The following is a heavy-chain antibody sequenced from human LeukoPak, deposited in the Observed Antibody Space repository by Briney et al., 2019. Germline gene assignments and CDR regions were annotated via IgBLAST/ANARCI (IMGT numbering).Heavy chain of an antibody. CDR1: GGSISHYS. D-gene: IGHD1-26*01. Sequence: PSETLSLTCTVSGGSISHYSWSWIRHPAGKGLEWIGRIYASGSTNYNPSLKSRVTMSEDTSKNQLSLELTSVTAADTAVYYCASLESGNRWSYDFWGQGTLVTVSS. V-gene: IGHV4-4*07. J-gene: IGHJ4*02. CDR3: ASLESGNRWSYDF. CDR2: IYASGST.